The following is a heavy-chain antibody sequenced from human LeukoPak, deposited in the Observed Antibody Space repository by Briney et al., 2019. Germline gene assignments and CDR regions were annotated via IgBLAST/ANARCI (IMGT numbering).Heavy chain of an antibody. D-gene: IGHD6-6*01. V-gene: IGHV1-2*06. CDR1: GYTFTGYY. CDR2: INPNSGGT. CDR3: ARDRDFYSSSPTD. J-gene: IGHJ4*02. Sequence: ASVKVSCKASGYTFTGYYMHWVRQAPGQGLEWMGRINPNSGGTNYAQKFQGRVTMTRDTSISTAYMELSRLRSYDTAVYYCARDRDFYSSSPTDWGQGTLVTVSS.